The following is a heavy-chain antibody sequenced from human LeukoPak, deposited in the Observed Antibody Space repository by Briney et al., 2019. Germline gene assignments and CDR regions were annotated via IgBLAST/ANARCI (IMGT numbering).Heavy chain of an antibody. CDR1: GFSFSGHW. D-gene: IGHD6-13*01. V-gene: IGHV3-74*01. CDR3: AKYGSSNPANYYYYGMDV. J-gene: IGHJ6*02. Sequence: GGSLRLSCTASGFSFSGHWMHWARQLPGKGLVWVSRISPTGSTTSYADSVKGRFTVSRDNAKNTLYLQVNNLRAEDTAVYYCAKYGSSNPANYYYYGMDVWGQGTTVTVSS. CDR2: ISPTGSTT.